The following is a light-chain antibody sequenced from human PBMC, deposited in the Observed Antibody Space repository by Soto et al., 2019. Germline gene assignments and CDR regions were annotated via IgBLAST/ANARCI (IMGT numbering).Light chain of an antibody. V-gene: IGLV2-18*02. Sequence: QSVLTQPPSVSGSPGQSVAISCTGTGSDIGNYNRVSWYRQPPGTAPKLIIYDDSDRPSGVPDRFSGSKSGNTASLIISGPQAEDEADYYCSSYTSSSTYVFGTGTKVTVL. CDR3: SSYTSSSTYV. CDR2: DDS. J-gene: IGLJ1*01. CDR1: GSDIGNYNR.